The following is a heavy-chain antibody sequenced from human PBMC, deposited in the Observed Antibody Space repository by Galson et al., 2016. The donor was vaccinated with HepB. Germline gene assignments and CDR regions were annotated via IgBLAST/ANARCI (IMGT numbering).Heavy chain of an antibody. D-gene: IGHD5-18*01. CDR3: AKDGGYTYALGY. CDR1: GFLFRSYG. CDR2: ISSDGSNQ. V-gene: IGHV3-30*18. Sequence: SLRLSCAGSGFLFRSYGMHWVRQAPGKGLEWVAVISSDGSNQFYADSVTGRFTISRDNSKDTLYLQMNSLRAEDTAVYYCAKDGGYTYALGYWGRGILVTVSS. J-gene: IGHJ4*02.